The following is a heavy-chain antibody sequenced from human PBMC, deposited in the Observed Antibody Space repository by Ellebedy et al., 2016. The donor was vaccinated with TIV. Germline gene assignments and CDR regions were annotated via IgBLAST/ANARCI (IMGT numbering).Heavy chain of an antibody. CDR1: GFTFSSYA. J-gene: IGHJ4*02. V-gene: IGHV3-23*01. D-gene: IGHD4/OR15-4a*01. Sequence: GESLKISXAASGFTFSSYAMSWVRQAPGKGLEWVSAISGSGGSTYYADSVKGRFTISRDNSKNTLYLQMNSLRAEDTAVYYCAKVWSYGPLFPLFDYWGQGTLVTVSS. CDR3: AKVWSYGPLFPLFDY. CDR2: ISGSGGST.